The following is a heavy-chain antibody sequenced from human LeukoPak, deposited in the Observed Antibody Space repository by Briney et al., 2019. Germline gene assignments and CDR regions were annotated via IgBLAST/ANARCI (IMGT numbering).Heavy chain of an antibody. V-gene: IGHV5-51*01. CDR1: GYSFTSYW. Sequence: GESLKISCKGSGYSFTSYWIGWVRQMPGKGLEWMGIIYPGDSDTRYSPSFQGQVTISADKSISTAYLQWSSLKASDTAMYYCARGPHPPDIVVVPAAHFDYWGQGTLVTVSS. CDR2: IYPGDSDT. CDR3: ARGPHPPDIVVVPAAHFDY. D-gene: IGHD2-2*01. J-gene: IGHJ4*02.